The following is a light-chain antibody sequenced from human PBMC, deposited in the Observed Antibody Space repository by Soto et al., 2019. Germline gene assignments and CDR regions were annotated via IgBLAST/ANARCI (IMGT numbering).Light chain of an antibody. CDR3: QQYSSIVS. CDR2: DAS. J-gene: IGKJ4*01. V-gene: IGKV1-33*01. CDR1: HDVRRN. Sequence: DIQMTQSPSSLSASVGDRVTIACQSSHDVRRNLNWLQQKPGEAPKLLIYDASNLERGVPSRFSGSGSAKYFTVSISSLQPEDVATYYCQQYSSIVSFGGGT.